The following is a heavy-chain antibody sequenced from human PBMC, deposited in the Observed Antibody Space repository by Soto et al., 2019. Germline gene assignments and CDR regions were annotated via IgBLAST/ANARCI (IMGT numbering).Heavy chain of an antibody. CDR3: ARGVLDDYSNYYYYGMDV. CDR1: GFTFSSYA. CDR2: ISGSGGNT. Sequence: GGSLRLSCTASGFTFSSYAMSWVRQAPGKGLEWVSAISGSGGNTYYADSVKGRFTISRDNSKNTLYLQMNSLRAEDTAVYYCARGVLDDYSNYYYYGMDVWGQGTTVTSP. J-gene: IGHJ6*02. V-gene: IGHV3-23*01. D-gene: IGHD4-4*01.